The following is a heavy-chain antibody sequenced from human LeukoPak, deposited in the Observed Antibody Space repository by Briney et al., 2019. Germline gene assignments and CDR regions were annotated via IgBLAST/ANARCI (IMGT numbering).Heavy chain of an antibody. Sequence: GGSLRLSCAASGITFSSYAMTWVRQAPGKGLEWVSTISGSTNGTYYADSVKGRFTISRDNSKNTLYLQLNSLRAEDTAVYYCANDFDYWGQGTLATVSS. V-gene: IGHV3-23*01. CDR2: ISGSTNGT. J-gene: IGHJ4*02. CDR1: GITFSSYA. CDR3: ANDFDY.